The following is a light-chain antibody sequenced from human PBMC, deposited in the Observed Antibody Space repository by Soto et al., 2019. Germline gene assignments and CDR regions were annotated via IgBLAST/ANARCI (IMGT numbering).Light chain of an antibody. CDR3: ISYIPSTTTHWV. V-gene: IGLV2-14*01. J-gene: IGLJ3*02. Sequence: QSALTQPASVSGSPGQSITISCTGTNSDVGGYDRVSWYQHHPGKAPKLLIFEVYNRPSGISDRFSGSKSGDTASLTISGLQAEDEADYYCISYIPSTTTHWVFGGGTQRPS. CDR2: EVY. CDR1: NSDVGGYDR.